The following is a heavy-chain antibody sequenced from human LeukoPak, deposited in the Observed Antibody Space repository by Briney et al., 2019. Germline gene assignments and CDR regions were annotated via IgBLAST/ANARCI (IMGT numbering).Heavy chain of an antibody. CDR2: IYHSGST. CDR1: GYSISSGYY. Sequence: PSETLSLTCTVSGYSISSGYYWGWIRQPPGKGLEWIGSIYHSGSTYYNPSLKSRVTISVDTSKNQFSLKLSSVTAADTAVYYCARWKNRVSCSSTSCYDRGYYFDYWGQGTLVTVSS. D-gene: IGHD2-2*01. V-gene: IGHV4-38-2*02. CDR3: ARWKNRVSCSSTSCYDRGYYFDY. J-gene: IGHJ4*02.